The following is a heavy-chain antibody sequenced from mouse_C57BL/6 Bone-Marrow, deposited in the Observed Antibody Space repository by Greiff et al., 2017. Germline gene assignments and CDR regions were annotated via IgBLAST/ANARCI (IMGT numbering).Heavy chain of an antibody. V-gene: IGHV1-69*01. CDR2: IDPSDSYT. J-gene: IGHJ2*01. CDR3: ARSKDY. Sequence: VQLQQPGAELVMPGASVKLSCKASGYTFTSYWMHWVKQRPGQGLEWIGEIDPSDSYTNYNQKFKGKSTLTVDKSSSTAYMQLSSLTSEDSAVYYCARSKDYGGQGTTLTVSS. CDR1: GYTFTSYW.